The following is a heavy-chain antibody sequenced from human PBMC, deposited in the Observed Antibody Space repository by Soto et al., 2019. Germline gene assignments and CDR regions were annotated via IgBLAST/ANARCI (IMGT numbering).Heavy chain of an antibody. CDR3: ARDQGTGYSM. CDR2: ISERGTYI. CDR1: GFTFSAYA. Sequence: EVQLVESGGGLVKPGGSLRLSFAASGFTFSAYAMTWFRQAPGKGLEWVSSISERGTYIYYADSVKGRFTVSRDNAKNSLYLQMNSLRAEDTALYYCARDQGTGYSMWGQGTMVTVSS. V-gene: IGHV3-21*06. D-gene: IGHD6-13*01. J-gene: IGHJ3*01.